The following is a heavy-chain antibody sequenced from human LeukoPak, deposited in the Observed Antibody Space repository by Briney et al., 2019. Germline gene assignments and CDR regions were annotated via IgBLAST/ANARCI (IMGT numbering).Heavy chain of an antibody. V-gene: IGHV3-30*04. CDR1: GFSFSSYA. D-gene: IGHD3-10*01. J-gene: IGHJ4*02. CDR2: ISYDGSNK. Sequence: PGGSLRLSCAASGFSFSSYAMHWVRQAPGKGLEWVAVISYDGSNKFYADSVKGRFTISRDNSKNTLYLQMNSLRAEDTAMYYCASGLVWFLDYWGQGTLVTVSS. CDR3: ASGLVWFLDY.